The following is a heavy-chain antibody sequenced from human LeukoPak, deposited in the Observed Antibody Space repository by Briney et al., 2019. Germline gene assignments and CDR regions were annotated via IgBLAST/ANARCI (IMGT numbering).Heavy chain of an antibody. J-gene: IGHJ4*02. V-gene: IGHV4-61*02. CDR1: GGSISSGSYY. Sequence: SETLSLTCTVSGGSISSGSYYWSWIRQPAGKGLEWIGRIYTSGSTNYNPSLKSRVTISVDTSKNQFSLKLGSVTAADTAVYYCARVTGYMIEDYFDYWGQGTLVTVSS. CDR2: IYTSGST. CDR3: ARVTGYMIEDYFDY. D-gene: IGHD3-22*01.